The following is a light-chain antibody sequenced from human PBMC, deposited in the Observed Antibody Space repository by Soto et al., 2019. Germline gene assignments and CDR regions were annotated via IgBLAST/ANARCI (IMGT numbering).Light chain of an antibody. CDR1: QSISSW. CDR2: DAS. Sequence: DIQMTQSPSTLSASVGDRVTITCRASQSISSWLAWYQQKPGKAPKLLIYDASSLESGVPSRFSGSGSGTEFTLPISSLQPDDFATYYCQQYNSYWRTFGQGTKLEIK. CDR3: QQYNSYWRT. J-gene: IGKJ2*01. V-gene: IGKV1-5*01.